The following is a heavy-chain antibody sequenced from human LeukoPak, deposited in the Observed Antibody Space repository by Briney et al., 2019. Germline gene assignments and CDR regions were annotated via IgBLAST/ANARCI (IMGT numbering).Heavy chain of an antibody. Sequence: PSETLSLTCAVYGGSFSGYYWSWIRQPPGKGLEWIGEINHSGSTNYNPSLKSRVTISVDTSKNQFSLKLSSVTAADTAVYYCARASLLGVAGKDYWGQGTLVTVSS. CDR3: ARASLLGVAGKDY. J-gene: IGHJ4*02. CDR1: GGSFSGYY. CDR2: INHSGST. D-gene: IGHD6-19*01. V-gene: IGHV4-34*01.